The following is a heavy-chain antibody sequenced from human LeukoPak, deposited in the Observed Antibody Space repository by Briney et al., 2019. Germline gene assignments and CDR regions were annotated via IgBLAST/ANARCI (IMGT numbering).Heavy chain of an antibody. D-gene: IGHD2-15*01. CDR2: ISNNGGYT. V-gene: IGHV3-23*01. J-gene: IGHJ4*02. CDR3: AKQLGYCSDGSCYFPY. Sequence: PGGSLRLSCAASGFTFSTYWMHWVRQAPGKGLMWVSAISNNGGYTYYADSVQGRFTISRDNSKSTLCLQMNSLRAEDTAVYYCAKQLGYCSDGSCYFPYWGQGTLVTVSS. CDR1: GFTFSTYW.